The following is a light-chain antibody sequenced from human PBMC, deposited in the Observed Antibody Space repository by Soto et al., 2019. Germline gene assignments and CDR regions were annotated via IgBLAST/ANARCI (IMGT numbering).Light chain of an antibody. J-gene: IGKJ1*01. CDR1: QTVSSY. V-gene: IGKV3-20*01. Sequence: EIVLRQSPATLSLSPGERATLSCRASQTVSSYLAWYQQKPGQAPRLLIYGASSRATGIPDRFSGSGSGTDFTLTISRLEPEDFAVYYCQQYGSSPPWTFGQGTKVEIK. CDR3: QQYGSSPPWT. CDR2: GAS.